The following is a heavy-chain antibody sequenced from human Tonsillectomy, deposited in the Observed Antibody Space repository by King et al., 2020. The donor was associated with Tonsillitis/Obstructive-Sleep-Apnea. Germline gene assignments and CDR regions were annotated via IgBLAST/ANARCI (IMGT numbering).Heavy chain of an antibody. J-gene: IGHJ4*02. CDR1: GFTFSSYA. CDR3: ANFPPSKGGFDS. V-gene: IGHV3-23*04. D-gene: IGHD2-2*01. Sequence: VQLVESGGGLVQPGGSLRLSCAASGFTFSSYAMSWVRQAPGKGLEWVSAISGSVGSPYYADSGKGRFTISRDNSKNTLYLQMTSPRAEDTAVYYCANFPPSKGGFDSWGQGTLVTVSS. CDR2: ISGSVGSP.